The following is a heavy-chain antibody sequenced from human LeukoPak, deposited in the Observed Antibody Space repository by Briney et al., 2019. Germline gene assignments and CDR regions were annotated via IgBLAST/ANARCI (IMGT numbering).Heavy chain of an antibody. D-gene: IGHD2-2*01. Sequence: PSETLSLTCAVYGGSFSGYYWSWIRQPPEKGLEWIGEINHSGSTNYNPSLKSRVTMSVDTSKNQFSLKLSSVTAADTAVYYCAGRSREDIVVVPAAMGLDVWGQGTTVTVSS. V-gene: IGHV4-34*01. CDR3: AGRSREDIVVVPAAMGLDV. CDR1: GGSFSGYY. CDR2: INHSGST. J-gene: IGHJ6*02.